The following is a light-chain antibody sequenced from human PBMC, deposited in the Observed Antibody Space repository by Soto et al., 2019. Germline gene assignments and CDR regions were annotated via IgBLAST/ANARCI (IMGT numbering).Light chain of an antibody. CDR1: SSDIGGYDY. J-gene: IGLJ1*01. Sequence: QSALTQPASVSGSPGQSITISCTGTSSDIGGYDYVSWYQQHPGKAPKLMIYEVSNRPSGVSHRFSGSKSGTTASLTISGLQAEDEADDYCTSYTSSTTDYVFGSGTKVTVL. CDR2: EVS. CDR3: TSYTSSTTDYV. V-gene: IGLV2-14*01.